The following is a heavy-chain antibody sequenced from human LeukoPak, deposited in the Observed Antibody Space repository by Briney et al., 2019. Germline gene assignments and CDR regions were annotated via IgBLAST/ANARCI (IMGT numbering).Heavy chain of an antibody. Sequence: ASVKVSCKASGYTFTSYGISWVRQAPGQGLEWMGWISAYNGNTNYAQKLQGRVTMTTDTSTSTAYMELRSLRSDDTAVYYCARLLLWFGESTPPWFDPWGQGTLVTVSS. CDR1: GYTFTSYG. J-gene: IGHJ5*02. CDR2: ISAYNGNT. V-gene: IGHV1-18*01. CDR3: ARLLLWFGESTPPWFDP. D-gene: IGHD3-10*01.